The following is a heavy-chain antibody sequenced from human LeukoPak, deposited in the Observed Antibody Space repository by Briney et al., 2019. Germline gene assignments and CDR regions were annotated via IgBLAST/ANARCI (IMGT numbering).Heavy chain of an antibody. Sequence: ASVKVSCKASGYTFTSYGISWVRQAPGQGLEWMGWISAYNGNTNYAQKLQGRVTMTTDTSTSTAYMELRSLRSDDTALYYCARDKRQWLAPMRSVDPWGQGTLVTVSS. D-gene: IGHD6-19*01. CDR1: GYTFTSYG. J-gene: IGHJ5*02. CDR2: ISAYNGNT. CDR3: ARDKRQWLAPMRSVDP. V-gene: IGHV1-18*01.